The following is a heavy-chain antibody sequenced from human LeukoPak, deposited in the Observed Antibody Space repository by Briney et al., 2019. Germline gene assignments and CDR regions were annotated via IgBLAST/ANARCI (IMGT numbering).Heavy chain of an antibody. CDR3: AKDWGSSDWYNWFDP. D-gene: IGHD6-19*01. CDR2: ITDSGRKT. J-gene: IGHJ5*02. Sequence: GGSLRLSCAASGLTFSNYAMNWVRQASGKGLEWVSGITDSGRKTYYADSVKGRFSISRDNSRNTVYLQMSDLRAEDTAVYYCAKDWGSSDWYNWFDPWGQGTLVTVSS. V-gene: IGHV3-23*01. CDR1: GLTFSNYA.